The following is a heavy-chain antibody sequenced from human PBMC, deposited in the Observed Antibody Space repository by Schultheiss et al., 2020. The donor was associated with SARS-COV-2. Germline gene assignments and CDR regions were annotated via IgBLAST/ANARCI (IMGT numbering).Heavy chain of an antibody. Sequence: SGPTLLKPTQTLTLTCTFSGFSLSTSGVGVGWIRQPPGKALEWLALIYWDDDKRYSPSLKSRLTITKDTSKNQVVLTMTNMDPVDTATYYCAHRLGSYGYRDAFDIWGQGTMVTVSS. CDR2: IYWDDDK. CDR1: GFSLSTSGVG. D-gene: IGHD5-18*01. V-gene: IGHV2-5*02. CDR3: AHRLGSYGYRDAFDI. J-gene: IGHJ3*02.